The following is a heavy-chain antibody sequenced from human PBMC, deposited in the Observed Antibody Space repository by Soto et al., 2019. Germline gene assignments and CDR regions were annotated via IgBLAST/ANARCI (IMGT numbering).Heavy chain of an antibody. CDR1: GGSISSYY. Sequence: QVQLQESGPGLVKPSETLSLTCTVSGGSISSYYWSWIRQPPGKGLEWIGYIYYSGSTNYNPSLKSRVTISVDTTKNQFSLKLSSVTAADTAVYYCARFLTTVKQAFDIWGQGTMVTVSS. CDR2: IYYSGST. CDR3: ARFLTTVKQAFDI. V-gene: IGHV4-59*08. J-gene: IGHJ3*02. D-gene: IGHD4-17*01.